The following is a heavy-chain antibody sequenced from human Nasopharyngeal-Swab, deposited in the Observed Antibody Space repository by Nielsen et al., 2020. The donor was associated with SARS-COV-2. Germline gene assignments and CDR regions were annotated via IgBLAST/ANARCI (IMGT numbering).Heavy chain of an antibody. CDR2: ISWNSGNK. CDR3: AKDTETGEGIYLWEGGMDV. CDR1: GFSFDDYA. J-gene: IGHJ6*02. Sequence: SLKISCASSGFSFDDYAMHWLRQPPGKGLEWVSRISWNSGNKHYADSVKGRFTISRDNAKNSLYLQMNSLRTEDTALYYCAKDTETGEGIYLWEGGMDVWGQGTTVTVSS. V-gene: IGHV3-9*01. D-gene: IGHD5-18*01.